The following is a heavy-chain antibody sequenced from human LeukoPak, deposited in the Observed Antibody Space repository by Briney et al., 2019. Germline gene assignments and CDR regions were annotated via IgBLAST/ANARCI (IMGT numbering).Heavy chain of an antibody. CDR2: IYYDGNT. Sequence: PGGSLRLSCAASGFSVSSNHMTWVRQAPWKGLEWVSTIYYDGNTYYADSVQGRFTISRDNSKNTLYFQMNSLRAEDTAVYYCATGTDAYKSGCWGLGTLVTVSS. V-gene: IGHV3-66*01. CDR1: GFSVSSNH. J-gene: IGHJ1*01. D-gene: IGHD5-24*01. CDR3: ATGTDAYKSGC.